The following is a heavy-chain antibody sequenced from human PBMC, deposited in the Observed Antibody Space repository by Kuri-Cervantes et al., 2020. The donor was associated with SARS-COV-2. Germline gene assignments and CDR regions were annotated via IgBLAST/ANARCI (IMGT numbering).Heavy chain of an antibody. V-gene: IGHV3-23*01. CDR3: TTEGRGLLRGNYLDY. CDR1: GFTFSSYA. Sequence: GESLKISCAASGFTFSSYAMSWVRQAPGKGLEWVSAISGSGGSTYYADSVKGRFTISRDSSKNTLYLQMNSLKTEDTAVYYCTTEGRGLLRGNYLDYWGQGTLVTVSS. D-gene: IGHD3-22*01. CDR2: ISGSGGST. J-gene: IGHJ4*02.